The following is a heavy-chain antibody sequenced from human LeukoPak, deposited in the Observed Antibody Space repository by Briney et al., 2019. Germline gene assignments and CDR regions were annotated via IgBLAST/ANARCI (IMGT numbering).Heavy chain of an antibody. CDR1: GFTFSSYS. J-gene: IGHJ4*02. D-gene: IGHD3-9*01. V-gene: IGHV3-48*01. Sequence: QPGGSLRLSCAASGFTFSSYSMNWVRQAPGKGLEWVSYISSSSSTIYYADSVKGRFTISRDNAKNSLYLQMNSLRAEDTAVYYCARDDGYPKRCFDWLPPPGDFDYWGQGTLVTVSS. CDR2: ISSSSSTI. CDR3: ARDDGYPKRCFDWLPPPGDFDY.